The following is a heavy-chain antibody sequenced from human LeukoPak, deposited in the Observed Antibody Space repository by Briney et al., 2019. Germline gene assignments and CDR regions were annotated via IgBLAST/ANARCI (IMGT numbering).Heavy chain of an antibody. V-gene: IGHV5-51*01. CDR2: IYPGDSDT. CDR3: ARHPAYCGGDCYFDI. CDR1: DNSFTTSW. D-gene: IGHD2-21*02. J-gene: IGHJ3*02. Sequence: PGGLLKTSGKGLDNSFTTSWIGWGGRMPGKGLEWMGIIYPGDSDTRYSPSFQGQVTISADKSISTAYLQWSSLKASDTAMYYCARHPAYCGGDCYFDIWGQGTMVTVSS.